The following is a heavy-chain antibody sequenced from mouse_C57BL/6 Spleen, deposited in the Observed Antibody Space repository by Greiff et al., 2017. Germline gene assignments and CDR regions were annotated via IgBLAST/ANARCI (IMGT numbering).Heavy chain of an antibody. V-gene: IGHV1-69*01. CDR3: ARSDESASAVYFDV. CDR1: GYTFTSYW. D-gene: IGHD6-1*01. Sequence: VQLQQSGAELVMPGASVQLSCKASGYTFTSYWMHWVKQRPGQGLEWIGGIDPSDSSTNYTHKFKGKSTLTVDKSSSTAYMQLSSLTSEKSAVYDCARSDESASAVYFDVWGTGTTVTVSS. J-gene: IGHJ1*03. CDR2: IDPSDSST.